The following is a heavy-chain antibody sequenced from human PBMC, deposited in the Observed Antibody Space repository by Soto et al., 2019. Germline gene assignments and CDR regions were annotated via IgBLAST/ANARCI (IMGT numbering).Heavy chain of an antibody. D-gene: IGHD2-21*02. CDR3: ARHRGDSNYYYYGMDV. Sequence: PGGSLRLSCAASGFTFSDYYMSWIRQAPGKGLEWVSYISSSGSTIYYADSVKGRFTISRDNAKNSLYLQMNSLRAEDTAVYYCARHRGDSNYYYYGMDVWGQGTKVTVSS. V-gene: IGHV3-11*01. CDR2: ISSSGSTI. CDR1: GFTFSDYY. J-gene: IGHJ6*02.